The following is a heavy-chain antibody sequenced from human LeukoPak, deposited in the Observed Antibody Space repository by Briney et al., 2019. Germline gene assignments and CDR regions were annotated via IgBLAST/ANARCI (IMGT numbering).Heavy chain of an antibody. V-gene: IGHV3-15*01. Sequence: GGSLRLSCAASGFTFSNAWMSWVRQAPGKGLEWVGRIKSKTDGGTTDYAAPVKGRFTISRDDSKNTLYLQMNSLKTEDTAVYYCTGHNYYDSSGYWPFDYWGQGTLVTVSS. J-gene: IGHJ4*02. CDR3: TGHNYYDSSGYWPFDY. CDR1: GFTFSNAW. D-gene: IGHD3-22*01. CDR2: IKSKTDGGTT.